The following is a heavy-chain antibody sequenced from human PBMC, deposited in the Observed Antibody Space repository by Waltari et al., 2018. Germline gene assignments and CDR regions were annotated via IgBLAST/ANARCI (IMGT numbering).Heavy chain of an antibody. CDR2: IIPIFGTA. CDR3: ARLADYGDGGFDY. J-gene: IGHJ4*02. Sequence: QVQLVQSGAEVQKPGSSGQVSCKASGGAFSSYALSWVRQAPGQGLEWMGGIIPIFGTANYAQKFQGRVTITTDESTSTAYMELSSLRSEDTAVYYCARLADYGDGGFDYWGQGTLVTVSS. CDR1: GGAFSSYA. V-gene: IGHV1-69*05. D-gene: IGHD4-17*01.